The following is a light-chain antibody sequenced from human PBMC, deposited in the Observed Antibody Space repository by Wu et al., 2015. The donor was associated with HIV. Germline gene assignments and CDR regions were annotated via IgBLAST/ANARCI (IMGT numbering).Light chain of an antibody. Sequence: EIVLTQSPGILSLSPGERASLSCRASQTVSYNYLAWYQQKPGQAPRVLIYEASSRATGIPARFSGSGSGTDFTLTISSLEPEDFAVYYCQQRTNWPYSFGQGTKVEIK. V-gene: IGKV3D-20*02. J-gene: IGKJ2*03. CDR2: EAS. CDR1: QTVSYNY. CDR3: QQRTNWPYS.